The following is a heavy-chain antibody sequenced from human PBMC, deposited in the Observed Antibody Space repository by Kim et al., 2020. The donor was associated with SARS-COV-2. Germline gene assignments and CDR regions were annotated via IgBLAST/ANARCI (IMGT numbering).Heavy chain of an antibody. V-gene: IGHV3-15*01. CDR3: TRLTRVFDASAYANW. D-gene: IGHD3-3*01. CDR1: GLTFSNAW. Sequence: GGSLRLSCVVSGLTFSNAWMTWVRQTPGKGLEWIARVQREFDGATTDYAAGVKDRFTISRDDSKSTVYLEMKSLQTEDSGVYYCTRLTRVFDASAYANW. CDR2: VQREFDGATT. J-gene: IGHJ5*01.